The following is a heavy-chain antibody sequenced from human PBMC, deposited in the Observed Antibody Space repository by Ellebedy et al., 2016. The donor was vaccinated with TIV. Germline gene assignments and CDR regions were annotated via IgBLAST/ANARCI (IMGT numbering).Heavy chain of an antibody. CDR1: GFTFSRYG. V-gene: IGHV3-33*08. CDR3: ARDQGGDYGGNSGLHAFDI. D-gene: IGHD4-23*01. CDR2: IWYDGTYK. J-gene: IGHJ3*02. Sequence: GGSLRLSCAASGFTFSRYGMHWVRQAPGKGLEWVAVIWYDGTYKFYADSVKGRFTISRDNSKNTLYVQMNSLRAEDTAVYYCARDQGGDYGGNSGLHAFDIWGQGTMVTVSS.